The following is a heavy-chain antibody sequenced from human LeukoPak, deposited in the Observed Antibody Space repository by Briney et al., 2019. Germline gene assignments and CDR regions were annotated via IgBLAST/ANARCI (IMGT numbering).Heavy chain of an antibody. D-gene: IGHD5-12*01. CDR1: GFTFSSYA. V-gene: IGHV3-23*01. CDR3: ARGRYEFSAGMDV. J-gene: IGHJ6*02. CDR2: LSGSGGST. Sequence: GGSLRLSCAASGFTFSSYAMSWVRQAPGKGLEWVSALSGSGGSTYYADSVRGRFTISRDNSKKTLYLQMNSLRAEDTAVYYCARGRYEFSAGMDVWGQGTTVTVSS.